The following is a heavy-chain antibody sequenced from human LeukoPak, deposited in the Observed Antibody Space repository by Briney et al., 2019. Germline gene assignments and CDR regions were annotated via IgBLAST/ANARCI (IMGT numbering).Heavy chain of an antibody. J-gene: IGHJ4*02. Sequence: ASVKVSCKASGYTFTSYYMHWVRQAPGQGLEWMGIINPSGGSTSYAQKFQGRVTMTRDMSTSTVYMALSSLRSEDTAVYYCARDGGPVVGGTNYWGQGTLVTVSS. V-gene: IGHV1-46*01. CDR1: GYTFTSYY. CDR2: INPSGGST. CDR3: ARDGGPVVGGTNY. D-gene: IGHD1-26*01.